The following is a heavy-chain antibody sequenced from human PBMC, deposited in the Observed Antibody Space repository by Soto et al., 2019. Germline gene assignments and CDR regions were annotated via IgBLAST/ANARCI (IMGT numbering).Heavy chain of an antibody. J-gene: IGHJ5*02. CDR2: ISHDGINK. Sequence: QVRLVESGGGVVQPGRSLRLSCTASGFSFSSYAMYWFRQPPGKGLEWVAVISHDGINKHYADSVKCRVTVSRDNSNHSLELQLNSLRGEDTAMYYCARDMYSSDYFVKWFEPWGQGTLVTVSS. CDR1: GFSFSSYA. CDR3: ARDMYSSDYFVKWFEP. D-gene: IGHD6-19*01. V-gene: IGHV3-30-3*01.